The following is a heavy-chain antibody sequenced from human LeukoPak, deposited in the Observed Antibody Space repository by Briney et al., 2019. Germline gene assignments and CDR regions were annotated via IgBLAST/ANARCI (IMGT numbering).Heavy chain of an antibody. CDR3: ARAHYYDSSGLDF. CDR1: GFTFSSHW. D-gene: IGHD3-22*01. Sequence: GGSLRLSCADSGFTFSSHWMSWVRQAPGKGLEWVANIKQDGSEIYYLDSVKGRFTISRDNAKNSLYLQMNSLRVEDTAVYYCARAHYYDSSGLDFWGQGTLVTVSS. CDR2: IKQDGSEI. V-gene: IGHV3-7*01. J-gene: IGHJ4*02.